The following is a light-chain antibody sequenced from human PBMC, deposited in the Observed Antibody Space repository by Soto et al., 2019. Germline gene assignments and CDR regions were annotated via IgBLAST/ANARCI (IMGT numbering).Light chain of an antibody. CDR3: QHHNSYSQT. J-gene: IGKJ1*01. CDR2: GAS. Sequence: DIQMTQSPPTLSASLGDRVTITCRASQSIRHYLAWYQQMPGKAPKLLIYGASTLQSGVPSRFSGSGSGTEFTLTISSLQPDDFGTYFCQHHNSYSQTFVQGTKV. CDR1: QSIRHY. V-gene: IGKV1-5*01.